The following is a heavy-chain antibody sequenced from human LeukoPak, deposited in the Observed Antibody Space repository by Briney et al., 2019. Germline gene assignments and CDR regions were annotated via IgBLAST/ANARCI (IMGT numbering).Heavy chain of an antibody. CDR2: IYTSGST. CDR1: GGSIGNYY. V-gene: IGHV4-4*07. CDR3: ARGGERYSSSWYRVGYYMDV. J-gene: IGHJ6*03. D-gene: IGHD6-13*01. Sequence: SETLSLTCTVSGGSIGNYYWSWVRQPAGKGLEWIGRIYTSGSTNYNPSLKSRVTTSVDTSKNQFSLKLSSVTAADTAVYYCARGGERYSSSWYRVGYYMDVWGKGTTVTVSS.